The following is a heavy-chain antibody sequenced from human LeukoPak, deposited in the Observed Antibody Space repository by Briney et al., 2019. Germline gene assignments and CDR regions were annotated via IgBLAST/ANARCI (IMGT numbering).Heavy chain of an antibody. J-gene: IGHJ3*02. Sequence: ASVKVSCKASGYTFTSYGISWVRQAPGQGLEWMRWISAYNGNTNYAQKLQGRVTMTTDTSTSTAYMELRSLRSDDTAVYYCARVMGKAVVIKRDDAFDIWGQGTMVTVSS. CDR1: GYTFTSYG. CDR2: ISAYNGNT. D-gene: IGHD3-22*01. V-gene: IGHV1-18*01. CDR3: ARVMGKAVVIKRDDAFDI.